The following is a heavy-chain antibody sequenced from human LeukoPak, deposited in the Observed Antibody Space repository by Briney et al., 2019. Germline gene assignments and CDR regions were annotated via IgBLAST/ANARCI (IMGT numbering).Heavy chain of an antibody. Sequence: GGSLRLSCAASGFTFSSYGMHWVRQAPGKGLEWVAVIWYDGSNKYYADSVKGRFTISRDNSKNTLYLQMNSLRAEDTAVYYCAKSPRHTGELSYWGQGTLVTVSS. J-gene: IGHJ4*02. CDR2: IWYDGSNK. CDR1: GFTFSSYG. CDR3: AKSPRHTGELSY. V-gene: IGHV3-33*06. D-gene: IGHD1-26*01.